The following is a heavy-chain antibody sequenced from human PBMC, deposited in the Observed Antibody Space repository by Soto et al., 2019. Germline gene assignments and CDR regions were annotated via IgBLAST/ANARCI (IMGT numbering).Heavy chain of an antibody. Sequence: LSCAASGFTFSSYEMNWVRQAPGKGLEWVSYISSSGSTIYYADSVKGRFTISRDNAKNSLYLQMNSLRAEDTAVYYCARDSRSSSGWYPDYWGQGTLVTVSS. CDR3: ARDSRSSSGWYPDY. V-gene: IGHV3-48*03. J-gene: IGHJ4*02. CDR2: ISSSGSTI. D-gene: IGHD6-19*01. CDR1: GFTFSSYE.